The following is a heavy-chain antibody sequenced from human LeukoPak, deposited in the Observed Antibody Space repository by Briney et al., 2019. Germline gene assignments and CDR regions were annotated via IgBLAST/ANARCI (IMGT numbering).Heavy chain of an antibody. V-gene: IGHV4-4*07. Sequence: SETLSLTCTVSGGSINNYYRNWIRQSAGKGLEWIGRISDSGYTNYNPSVQSRLSMSVDTSKNQFSLRLTSVTAADTAVYYCARGEHTCDYWGQGTLVSVSS. CDR1: GGSINNYY. CDR3: ARGEHTCDY. J-gene: IGHJ4*02. D-gene: IGHD1-26*01. CDR2: ISDSGYT.